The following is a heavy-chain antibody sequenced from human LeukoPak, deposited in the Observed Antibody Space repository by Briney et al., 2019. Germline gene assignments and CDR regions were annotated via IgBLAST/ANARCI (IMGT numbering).Heavy chain of an antibody. D-gene: IGHD4-23*01. CDR2: ISGSGDNT. CDR3: AKRFAYGGVDY. V-gene: IGHV3-23*01. J-gene: IGHJ4*02. Sequence: GGSLRLSCAASGFTFTTYAMSWVRQAPGKGLEWVSAISGSGDNTYYADSVKGRFTISRDNSKDTLYLQMNSLRAEDTAVYYCAKRFAYGGVDYWGQGTLVTVSS. CDR1: GFTFTTYA.